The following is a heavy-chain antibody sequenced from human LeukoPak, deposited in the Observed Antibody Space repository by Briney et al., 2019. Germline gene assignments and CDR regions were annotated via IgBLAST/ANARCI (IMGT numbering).Heavy chain of an antibody. Sequence: GGSLRLSCAASGFTFSSYWMSWVRQAPGKGLEWVANIKQDGSEKYYADSVKGRFTISRDNSKNTLYLQMNSLRAEDTAVYYCAKGYSGYDWSLVDYWGQGTLVTVSS. D-gene: IGHD5-12*01. CDR2: IKQDGSEK. CDR1: GFTFSSYW. V-gene: IGHV3-7*01. CDR3: AKGYSGYDWSLVDY. J-gene: IGHJ4*02.